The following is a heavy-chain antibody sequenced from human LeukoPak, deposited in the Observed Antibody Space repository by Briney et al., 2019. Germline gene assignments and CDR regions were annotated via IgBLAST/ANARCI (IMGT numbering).Heavy chain of an antibody. D-gene: IGHD2-2*01. Sequence: PSETLSLTCTVSGGSISSSSYYWGWIRQPPGKGLEWVSSISGSYGTTYYADSVKGRFTISRDNSKNTLYLQMNSLRAEDTALYYCAKGNIAELPAAPYYWGQGTLVTVSS. CDR3: AKGNIAELPAAPYY. CDR1: GGSISSSSYY. J-gene: IGHJ4*02. CDR2: ISGSYGTT. V-gene: IGHV3-23*01.